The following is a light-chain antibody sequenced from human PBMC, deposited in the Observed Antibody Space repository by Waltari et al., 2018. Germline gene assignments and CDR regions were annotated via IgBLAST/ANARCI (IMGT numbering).Light chain of an antibody. Sequence: EIVMTQAPATLAVSPGDRATLSCRALQSVNINLAGYQQKPGHAPRLLIYGASTRATGIPARFGGSGSGTEFTLTISSLQVDDVAIYYCQQYNKWLWTFGQGTKVEI. CDR3: QQYNKWLWT. V-gene: IGKV3-15*01. CDR2: GAS. J-gene: IGKJ1*01. CDR1: QSVNIN.